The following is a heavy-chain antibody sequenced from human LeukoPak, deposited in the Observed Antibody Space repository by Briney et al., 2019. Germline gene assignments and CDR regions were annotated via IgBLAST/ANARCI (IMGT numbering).Heavy chain of an antibody. Sequence: PGGSLRLSCAASGFTFTNYAMSWVRQAPGKGLEWVSSISNSGVSTDYADSVKGRFTISRDNSKNTLYLQMNSLRAEDTAVYYCAKDRARWELDYWGQGTLVTVSS. CDR2: ISNSGVST. CDR3: AKDRARWELDY. V-gene: IGHV3-23*01. CDR1: GFTFTNYA. J-gene: IGHJ4*02. D-gene: IGHD1-26*01.